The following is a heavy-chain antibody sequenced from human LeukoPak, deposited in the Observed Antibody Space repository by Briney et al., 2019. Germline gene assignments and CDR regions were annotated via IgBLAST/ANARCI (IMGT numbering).Heavy chain of an antibody. Sequence: GGSLRLSCTASGFTFGDYAMSWDRQAPGKGLEWVGFIRSKAYGGTTEYAASVKGRFTISRDDSKSIAYPQMNSLKTEDTAVYYCTRDGGFDYWGQGTLVTVSS. CDR1: GFTFGDYA. D-gene: IGHD3-16*01. V-gene: IGHV3-49*04. CDR3: TRDGGFDY. J-gene: IGHJ4*02. CDR2: IRSKAYGGTT.